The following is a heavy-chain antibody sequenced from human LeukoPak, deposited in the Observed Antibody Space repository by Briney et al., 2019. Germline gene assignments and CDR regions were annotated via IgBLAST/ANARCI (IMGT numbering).Heavy chain of an antibody. Sequence: SETLSLTCAVSGYSLSSGYYWGWIRQPPGKGLEWIGSIYHSGSTYYNPSLKSRVTISVDTSKNQFSLKLSSVTAADTAVYYCAQTGNFDYWGQGTLVTVSS. CDR3: AQTGNFDY. D-gene: IGHD7-27*01. CDR2: IYHSGST. J-gene: IGHJ4*02. V-gene: IGHV4-38-2*01. CDR1: GYSLSSGYY.